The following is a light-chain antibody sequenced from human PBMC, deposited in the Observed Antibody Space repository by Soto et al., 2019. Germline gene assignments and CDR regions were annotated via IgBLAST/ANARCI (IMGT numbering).Light chain of an antibody. V-gene: IGLV2-14*01. J-gene: IGLJ1*01. CDR3: SSYTSSSTYV. Sequence: QSALTQPASVSGSPGQSITISCTGTSSDVGGYNYVSWYQQHPGKAPKLMIYDVSNRPSGVSNRFSGSKSGNTASLTISAIKAEDGADYYCSSYTSSSTYVFGTGTKVTVL. CDR1: SSDVGGYNY. CDR2: DVS.